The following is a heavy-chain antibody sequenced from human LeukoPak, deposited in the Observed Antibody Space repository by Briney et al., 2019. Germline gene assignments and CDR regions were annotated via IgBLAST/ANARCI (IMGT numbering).Heavy chain of an antibody. D-gene: IGHD3-22*01. CDR3: ASSGYYYGGYFQH. CDR2: IKQDGSEK. Sequence: GGSLRLSCAASGFTFSSYWMSWVRQAPGKGLEWVANIKQDGSEKNYVESVKGRFTISRDNAKNSLYLQMNSLRAEDTAVYYCASSGYYYGGYFQHWDQGTLVTVSS. J-gene: IGHJ1*01. V-gene: IGHV3-7*05. CDR1: GFTFSSYW.